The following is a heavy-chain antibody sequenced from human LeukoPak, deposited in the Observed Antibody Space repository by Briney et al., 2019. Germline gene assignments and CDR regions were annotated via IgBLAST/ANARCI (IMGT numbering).Heavy chain of an antibody. CDR1: GFTFDDYA. CDR3: AKEVGY. CDR2: ISWNSGSI. Sequence: PGGSLRLSCAASGFTFDDYAMHWVRQAPVKGLEWVSGISWNSGSIGYADSVKGRFTISRDNAKNSLYLQMNSLRAEDTALYYCAKEVGYWGQGTLVTVSS. J-gene: IGHJ4*02. V-gene: IGHV3-9*01.